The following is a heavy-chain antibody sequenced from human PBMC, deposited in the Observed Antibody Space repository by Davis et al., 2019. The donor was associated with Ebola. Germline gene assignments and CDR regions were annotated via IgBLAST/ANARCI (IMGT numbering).Heavy chain of an antibody. D-gene: IGHD6-6*01. CDR2: MHYSGST. V-gene: IGHV4-39*07. CDR1: GGSISSSSYY. Sequence: SETLSLTCAVSGGSISSSSYYWGWIRQPPGKGLEWIGSMHYSGSTYYNPSLKSRVTISVDKSKNQFSLKLSSVTAADTAVYYCARDESSSWNYWGQGTLVTVSS. CDR3: ARDESSSWNY. J-gene: IGHJ4*02.